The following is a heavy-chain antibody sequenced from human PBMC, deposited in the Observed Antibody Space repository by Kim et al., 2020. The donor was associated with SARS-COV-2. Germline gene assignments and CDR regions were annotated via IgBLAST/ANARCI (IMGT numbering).Heavy chain of an antibody. J-gene: IGHJ3*02. V-gene: IGHV3-30-3*01. Sequence: GGSLRLSCAASGFTFSSYAMHWVRQAPGKGLEWVAVISYDGSNKYYADSVKGRFTISRDNSKNTLYLQMNSLRAEDTAVYYCARGGFTYDAFDIWGQGT. D-gene: IGHD6-25*01. CDR3: ARGGFTYDAFDI. CDR1: GFTFSSYA. CDR2: ISYDGSNK.